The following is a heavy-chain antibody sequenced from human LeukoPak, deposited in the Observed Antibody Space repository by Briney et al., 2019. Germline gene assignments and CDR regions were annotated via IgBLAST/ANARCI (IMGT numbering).Heavy chain of an antibody. CDR2: ISSSGSTI. CDR1: GFTFSSYW. V-gene: IGHV3-48*04. Sequence: GGSLRLSCAASGFTFSSYWMNWVRQAPGKGLEWVSYISSSGSTIYYADSVKGRFTISRDNAKNSLYLQMNSLRAEDTAVYYCARGPSGAYFDYWGQGTLVTVSS. J-gene: IGHJ4*02. CDR3: ARGPSGAYFDY. D-gene: IGHD3-10*01.